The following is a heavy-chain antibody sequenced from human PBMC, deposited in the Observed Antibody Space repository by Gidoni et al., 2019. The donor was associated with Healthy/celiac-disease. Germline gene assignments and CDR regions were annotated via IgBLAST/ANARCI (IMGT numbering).Heavy chain of an antibody. J-gene: IGHJ4*02. CDR3: ARTTVTKYFDY. CDR2: INPRGGST. CDR1: GYTFTSYY. V-gene: IGHV1-46*03. D-gene: IGHD4-17*01. Sequence: QVQLVQSGAEVKKPGASVKVSCKASGYTFTSYYMHWVRQAPGQGLEWMGIINPRGGSTSYAQKCQGRVTMTRDTSTSTVYMELSSLRSEDTAVYYCARTTVTKYFDYWGQGTLVTVSS.